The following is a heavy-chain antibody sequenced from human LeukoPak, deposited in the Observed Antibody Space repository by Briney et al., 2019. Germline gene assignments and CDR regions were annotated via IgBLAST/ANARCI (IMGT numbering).Heavy chain of an antibody. Sequence: PGGSLRLSCAAPGFTFSSYSMNWVRQAPGKGLEWFSSISSSSSYIYYADSVKGRFTISRDTSKNTLYLQMNSLRAEDTAVYYCAKDGLTSSSSYFAYYYYYMDVWGKGTTVTVSS. CDR1: GFTFSSYS. V-gene: IGHV3-21*04. J-gene: IGHJ6*03. D-gene: IGHD6-6*01. CDR2: ISSSSSYI. CDR3: AKDGLTSSSSYFAYYYYYMDV.